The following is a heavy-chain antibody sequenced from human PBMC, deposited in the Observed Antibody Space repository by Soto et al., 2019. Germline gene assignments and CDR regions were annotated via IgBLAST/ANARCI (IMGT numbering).Heavy chain of an antibody. Sequence: QVQLVESGGGVVQPGRSLTLSCVASRFTFSNSAMHWVRQAPGKGMEWVAVISYDGSNKYYADSVKGRFTISRDNSKNTVYLQMNSLRAEDTAVYYCARDLPRQPHSSGWSPWFDPFEGGQGTMVTVSS. D-gene: IGHD6-19*01. V-gene: IGHV3-30-3*01. CDR2: ISYDGSNK. J-gene: IGHJ3*01. CDR1: RFTFSNSA. CDR3: ARDLPRQPHSSGWSPWFDPFE.